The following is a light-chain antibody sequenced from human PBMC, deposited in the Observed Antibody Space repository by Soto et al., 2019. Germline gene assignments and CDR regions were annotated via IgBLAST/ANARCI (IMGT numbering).Light chain of an antibody. J-gene: IGLJ3*02. CDR1: SSDVGKYNF. CDR3: CSYAGLSVWV. Sequence: QSVLTQPASVSGSPGQSITISCTGTSSDVGKYNFVSWYQHHPGKAPKLVISEDSERPSGVSNRFSGSKSGNTASLRISGLQAEDEADYHCCSYAGLSVWVFGGGTKVTVL. CDR2: EDS. V-gene: IGLV2-23*01.